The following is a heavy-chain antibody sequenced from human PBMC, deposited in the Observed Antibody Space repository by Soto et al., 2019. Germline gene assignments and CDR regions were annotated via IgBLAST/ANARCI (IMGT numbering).Heavy chain of an antibody. CDR3: AREGRWPGLRIYGMDV. CDR1: GGSISSGCYY. CDR2: IYYSGST. D-gene: IGHD2-15*01. Sequence: SQTLSLTCTVSGGSISSGCYYWSWIRQHPGKGLEWIGYIYYSGSTYYNPSLKSRVTISVDTSKNQFSLKLSSVTAADTAVYYCAREGRWPGLRIYGMDVWGQGTTVTVSS. V-gene: IGHV4-31*03. J-gene: IGHJ6*02.